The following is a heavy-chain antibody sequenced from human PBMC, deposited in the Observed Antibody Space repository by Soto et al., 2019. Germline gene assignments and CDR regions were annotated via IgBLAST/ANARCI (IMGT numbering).Heavy chain of an antibody. CDR2: IYYSGST. Sequence: SETLSLTCTVSGGSISSSSYYWGWIRQPPGKGLEWIGSIYYSGSTYYNPSLKSRVTISVDTSKNQFSLKLSSVTAADTAVYYCARHAIVVVAGNFDYWGQGTLVTVSS. D-gene: IGHD2-15*01. CDR1: GGSISSSSYY. J-gene: IGHJ4*02. V-gene: IGHV4-39*01. CDR3: ARHAIVVVAGNFDY.